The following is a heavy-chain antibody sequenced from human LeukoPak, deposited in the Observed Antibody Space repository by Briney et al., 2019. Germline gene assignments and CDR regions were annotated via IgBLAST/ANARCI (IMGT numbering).Heavy chain of an antibody. CDR1: GFTFSSYA. V-gene: IGHV3-23*01. D-gene: IGHD3-22*01. Sequence: PGGSLRLSCAASGFTFSSYAMSWVRQAPGKGLEWVSAISESGDNTYYADSVKGRFTISRDNSKTTLYLQLNSLRAEDTAIYYCAKGIHSTGYYPFDYWGQGTLVTVSS. J-gene: IGHJ4*02. CDR3: AKGIHSTGYYPFDY. CDR2: ISESGDNT.